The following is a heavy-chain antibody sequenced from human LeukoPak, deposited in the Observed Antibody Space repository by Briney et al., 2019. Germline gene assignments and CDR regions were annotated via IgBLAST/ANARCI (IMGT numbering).Heavy chain of an antibody. V-gene: IGHV1-8*03. J-gene: IGHJ4*02. CDR3: ARGRSNYYDSSGSDY. CDR1: GYTFTSYD. CDR2: MNPNSGNT. Sequence: ASVKVSCKASGYTFTSYDINWVRQATGQGLEWMGWMNPNSGNTGYAQKFQGRVTITRNTSISTAYMELSSLRSEDTAVHYCARGRSNYYDSSGSDYWGQGTLVTVSS. D-gene: IGHD3-22*01.